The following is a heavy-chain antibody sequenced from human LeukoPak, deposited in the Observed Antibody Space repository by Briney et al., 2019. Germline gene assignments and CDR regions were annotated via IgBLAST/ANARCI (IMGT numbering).Heavy chain of an antibody. CDR1: GGSISGYY. D-gene: IGHD3-22*01. V-gene: IGHV4-4*09. CDR2: IYTSGST. CDR3: ARQYYYDSSGYYYHFDY. J-gene: IGHJ4*02. Sequence: SETLSLTCSVSGGSISGYYWSWIRQPPGKGLEWIGSIYTSGSTNYNPSLKSRVTISVDTSKNQFSLKLSSVTAADTAVYYCARQYYYDSSGYYYHFDYWGQGNLVTVSS.